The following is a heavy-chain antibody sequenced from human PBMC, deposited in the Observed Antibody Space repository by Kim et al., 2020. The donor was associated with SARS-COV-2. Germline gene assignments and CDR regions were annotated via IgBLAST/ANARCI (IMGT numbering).Heavy chain of an antibody. D-gene: IGHD4-17*01. Sequence: YYADSVKGRFTISRDNAKNTLYLQMNNLRDEDTAVYYCARDLYGDYSLDYWSQGTLVTVSS. CDR3: ARDLYGDYSLDY. V-gene: IGHV3-48*02. J-gene: IGHJ4*02.